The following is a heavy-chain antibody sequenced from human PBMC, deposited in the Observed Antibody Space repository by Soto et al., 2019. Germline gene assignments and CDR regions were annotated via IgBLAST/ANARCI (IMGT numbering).Heavy chain of an antibody. Sequence: QVQLVESGGGVVQPGRSLRLSCAASGFTFSSYGMHWVRQAPGKGLEWVAVIWYDGSNKYYADSVKGRFTISRDNSKNPLYLQINSLRAEDRAVYYCARSRFLEWLLVDYWGQGPLVTASS. CDR2: IWYDGSNK. D-gene: IGHD3-3*01. CDR3: ARSRFLEWLLVDY. V-gene: IGHV3-33*01. J-gene: IGHJ4*02. CDR1: GFTFSSYG.